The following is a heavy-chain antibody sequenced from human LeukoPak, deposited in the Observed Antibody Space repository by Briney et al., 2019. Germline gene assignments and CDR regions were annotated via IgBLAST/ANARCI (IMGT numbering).Heavy chain of an antibody. J-gene: IGHJ6*02. CDR2: IKQDGSEK. V-gene: IGHV3-7*01. D-gene: IGHD2-15*01. Sequence: PGGSLRLSCAASGFTFSSYWMSWVRQAPGKGLEWVANIKQDGSEKYYVDSVKGRFTISRDNAKNSLYLQMNSLRAEDTAVYYCARGPIFDCSGGSCYSDDYYYYGMDVWGQGTTVTVSS. CDR3: ARGPIFDCSGGSCYSDDYYYYGMDV. CDR1: GFTFSSYW.